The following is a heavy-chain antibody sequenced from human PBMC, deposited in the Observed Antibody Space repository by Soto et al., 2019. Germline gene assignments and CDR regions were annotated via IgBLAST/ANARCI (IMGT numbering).Heavy chain of an antibody. V-gene: IGHV1-46*01. D-gene: IGHD3-10*01. J-gene: IGHJ5*02. CDR1: GYTFTSYY. CDR3: ARDPGSVNWFDP. CDR2: INPSGGST. Sequence: QVQLVQSGAEVKKPGASVKVSCKASGYTFTSYYMHWVRQAPGQGLEWMGIINPSGGSTSYAQKYQGRVTMTRDTSTSTVYMELSSLRSEDTAEYYCARDPGSVNWFDPWGQGTLVTVSS.